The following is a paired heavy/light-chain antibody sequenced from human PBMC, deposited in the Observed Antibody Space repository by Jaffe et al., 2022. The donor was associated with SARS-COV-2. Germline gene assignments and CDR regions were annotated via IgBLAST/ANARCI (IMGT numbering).Heavy chain of an antibody. CDR2: NTHRGYT. J-gene: IGHJ4*02. D-gene: IGHD3-10*01. CDR1: GGSFNTYY. Sequence: QVQLQQWGAGLLKPSETLSLTCAVQGGSFNTYYWSWLRQSPGKGLEWIGENTHRGYTNYNPSLKSRVTISGDTSKNQFSLKLNSVTAADTAVYYCATGSYYFDYWGQGTLVTVSS. V-gene: IGHV4-34*01. CDR3: ATGSYYFDY.
Light chain of an antibody. CDR3: QQSYGTPRT. Sequence: DIQMTQSPSSLSASVGDRVTITCRASQSISSYLNWYQQKPGKAPKLLINAVSTLQSGVPSRFSGSGSGTDFALTISSLQPEDFATYYCQQSYGTPRTFGQGTKVEVK. V-gene: IGKV1-39*01. CDR2: AVS. CDR1: QSISSY. J-gene: IGKJ1*01.